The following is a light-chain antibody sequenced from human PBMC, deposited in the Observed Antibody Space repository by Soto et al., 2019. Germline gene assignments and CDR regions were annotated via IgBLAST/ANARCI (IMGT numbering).Light chain of an antibody. CDR3: QQYSKWPLT. CDR1: QNLSRN. J-gene: IGKJ4*01. V-gene: IGKV3-15*01. CDR2: YAS. Sequence: EMVMTQSPATLSVSPGERATLSCRASQNLSRNLAWYQQQPGQAPRLLIFYASTRATGIPARFSGSGSGTDFTLTISSLQSEDFATYYCQQYSKWPLTFGEGTKVEIK.